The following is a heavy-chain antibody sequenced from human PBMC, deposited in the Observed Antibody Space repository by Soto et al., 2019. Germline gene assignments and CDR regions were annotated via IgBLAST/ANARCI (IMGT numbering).Heavy chain of an antibody. CDR2: IYYSGST. Sequence: PSETLSLTCTVSGGSISTYYWSWIRQPPGKGLEWIGYIYYSGSTNYNPSLKSRVTISVDTSKNQFSLKLSSVTAADTAVYYCARLEASITIFGVVPYFDYWGQGTLVTVS. J-gene: IGHJ4*02. CDR1: GGSISTYY. V-gene: IGHV4-59*01. CDR3: ARLEASITIFGVVPYFDY. D-gene: IGHD3-3*01.